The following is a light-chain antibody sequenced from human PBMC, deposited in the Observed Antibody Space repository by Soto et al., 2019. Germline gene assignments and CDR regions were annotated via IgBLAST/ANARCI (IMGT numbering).Light chain of an antibody. CDR1: SSDIGGHNY. V-gene: IGLV2-14*01. J-gene: IGLJ2*01. Sequence: QSALTQPASVSGSPGQSITISCTGTSSDIGGHNYVSWYQQHPGKPPKLMIYEVSNRPSGVSNRFSGSKSGFTASLTISGLLAEDEADYYCSSYTTTSTWIFGGGTKLTVL. CDR2: EVS. CDR3: SSYTTTSTWI.